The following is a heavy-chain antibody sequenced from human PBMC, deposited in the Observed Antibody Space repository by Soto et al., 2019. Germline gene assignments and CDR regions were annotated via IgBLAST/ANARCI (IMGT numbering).Heavy chain of an antibody. V-gene: IGHV4-39*01. D-gene: IGHD3-3*01. CDR1: GGSISSSSYY. Sequence: WETLSLTCTVSGGSISSSSYYWGWIRQPPGKGLEWIGSIYYSGSTYYNPSLKSRVTISVDTSKNQSSLKLSSVTAADTAVYYCARLPKDKNYDFWSGYPNTPFDYWGQGTLVTVSS. J-gene: IGHJ4*02. CDR3: ARLPKDKNYDFWSGYPNTPFDY. CDR2: IYYSGST.